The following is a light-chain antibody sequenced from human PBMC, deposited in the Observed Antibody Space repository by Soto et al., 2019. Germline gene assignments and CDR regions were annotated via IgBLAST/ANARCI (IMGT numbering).Light chain of an antibody. V-gene: IGKV2-30*01. Sequence: DVVMTQSPLSLPVTLGQPASISCRSSQSLVYSDGNTYLNWFQQRPGQPPRHLFYKVSNRDSGVPDRFSGSGSGTDFTLKISRVEAEDVGVYYCMQGTHWPPVTFGQGTKLEIK. CDR2: KVS. CDR3: MQGTHWPPVT. J-gene: IGKJ2*01. CDR1: QSLVYSDGNTY.